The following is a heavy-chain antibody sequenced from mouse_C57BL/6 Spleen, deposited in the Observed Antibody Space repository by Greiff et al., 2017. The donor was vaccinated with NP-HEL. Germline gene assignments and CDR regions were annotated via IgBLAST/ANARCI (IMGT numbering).Heavy chain of an antibody. CDR3: ARALLITTVVAEGYYFDY. CDR1: GFTFSDYY. J-gene: IGHJ2*01. CDR2: INYDGSST. V-gene: IGHV5-16*01. D-gene: IGHD1-1*01. Sequence: EVHVVESEGGLVQPGSSMKLSCTASGFTFSDYYTAWVRQVPEKGLEWVANINYDGSSTYYLDSLKSRFIISRDNAKNILYLQMSSLKSEDTATYYCARALLITTVVAEGYYFDYWGQGTTLTVSS.